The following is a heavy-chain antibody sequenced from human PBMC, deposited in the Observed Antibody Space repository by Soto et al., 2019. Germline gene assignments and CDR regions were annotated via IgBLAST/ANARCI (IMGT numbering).Heavy chain of an antibody. V-gene: IGHV4-4*02. J-gene: IGHJ3*02. CDR3: ARDLGIAGAARRAFYI. CDR2: IYHSGST. D-gene: IGHD6-19*01. CDR1: GASISSDNW. Sequence: QVQLQESGPGLVKPSGTLSLTCAVSGASISSDNWWSWVRQSPGKGLEWIGEIYHSGSTNYNPSLKSRVTGSIDKSTKHFSLKFTSVTAADTAGYYFARDLGIAGAARRAFYIWGQGTMVTVSS.